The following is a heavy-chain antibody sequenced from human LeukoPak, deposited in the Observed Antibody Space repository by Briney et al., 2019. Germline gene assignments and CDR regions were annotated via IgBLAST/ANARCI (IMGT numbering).Heavy chain of an antibody. CDR2: ISNSGDAT. Sequence: GGSLRLSCAASGFTFSNYAMSWVRQAPGKGLEWVSTISNSGDATYYADSVKGRFTISRDNSKNTLYLQMNNLRAEDTAAYYCAKGSFWGQGTLVTVSS. CDR3: AKGSF. CDR1: GFTFSNYA. D-gene: IGHD3-10*01. V-gene: IGHV3-23*01. J-gene: IGHJ4*02.